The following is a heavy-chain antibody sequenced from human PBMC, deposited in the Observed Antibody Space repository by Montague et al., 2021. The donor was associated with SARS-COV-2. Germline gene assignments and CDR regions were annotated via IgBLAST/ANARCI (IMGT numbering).Heavy chain of an antibody. J-gene: IGHJ5*02. CDR2: INHSGST. V-gene: IGHV4-34*01. CDR3: ARGYDYVWGSYRYLHWFAP. CDR1: GGSFSGYY. Sequence: SETLSLTCAVYGGSFSGYYWSWILQPPGRGLEWIGEINHSGSTNYNPSLKSRVTISVDTSQNQFSLKLSSLTAADTAVYYCARGYDYVWGSYRYLHWFAPWGQGTLVTASS. D-gene: IGHD3-16*02.